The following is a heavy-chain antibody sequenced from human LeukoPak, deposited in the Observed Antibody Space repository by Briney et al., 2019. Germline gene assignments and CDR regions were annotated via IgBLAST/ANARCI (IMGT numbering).Heavy chain of an antibody. J-gene: IGHJ6*03. Sequence: PGGSLRLSCAASGFTFSSYNMNWVRQAPGKGLEWVSSISSSSSYIYYADSVKGRFTISRDNAKNSLYLQMNSLRAEDTAVYYCARDGDTYCSSFSCKYYYYMDVWGKGTTVTVSS. CDR2: ISSSSSYI. D-gene: IGHD2-2*01. V-gene: IGHV3-21*01. CDR1: GFTFSSYN. CDR3: ARDGDTYCSSFSCKYYYYMDV.